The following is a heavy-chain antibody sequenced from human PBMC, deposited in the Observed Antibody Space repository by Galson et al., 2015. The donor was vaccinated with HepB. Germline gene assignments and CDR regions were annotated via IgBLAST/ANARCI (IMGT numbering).Heavy chain of an antibody. J-gene: IGHJ4*02. V-gene: IGHV1-18*01. CDR1: GYTFTSYG. CDR2: ISAYNGNT. D-gene: IGHD3-9*01. Sequence: SVKVSCKASGYTFTSYGISWVRQAPGQGLEWMGWISAYNGNTNYAQKLQGRVTMTTDTSTSIAYMELRSLRSDDTAVYYCAGDRPYYDILTGYYSSRFDYWGQGTLVTVSS. CDR3: AGDRPYYDILTGYYSSRFDY.